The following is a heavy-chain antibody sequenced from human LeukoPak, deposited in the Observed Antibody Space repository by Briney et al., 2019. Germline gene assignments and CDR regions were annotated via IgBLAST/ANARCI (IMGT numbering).Heavy chain of an antibody. CDR1: GGSISSYY. CDR3: ARAHPYYYDSSGFLDP. J-gene: IGHJ5*02. CDR2: IYYSGST. Sequence: SETLSLTCTVSGGSISSYYWSWIRQPPGKGLEWIRYIYYSGSTNYNPSLKSRVTISVDTSKNQFSLKLSSVTAADTAVYYCARAHPYYYDSSGFLDPWGQGTLVTVSS. D-gene: IGHD3-22*01. V-gene: IGHV4-59*01.